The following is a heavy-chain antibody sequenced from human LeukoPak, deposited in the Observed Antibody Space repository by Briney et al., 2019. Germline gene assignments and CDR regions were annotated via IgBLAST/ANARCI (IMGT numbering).Heavy chain of an antibody. Sequence: GGSLRLSCTASGFTFSSYEMNWVRQAPGKGLEWVSYISSSGSTVHYADSVKGRFSTSRDNAKNSLFLQMNSLRAEDTAVYYCASRTHYYGSGSGAFDIWGQGTKVSVSS. D-gene: IGHD3-10*01. CDR1: GFTFSSYE. J-gene: IGHJ3*02. V-gene: IGHV3-48*03. CDR2: ISSSGSTV. CDR3: ASRTHYYGSGSGAFDI.